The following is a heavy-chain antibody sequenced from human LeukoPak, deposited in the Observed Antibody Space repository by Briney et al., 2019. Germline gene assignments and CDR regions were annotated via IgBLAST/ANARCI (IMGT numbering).Heavy chain of an antibody. CDR1: GCSLTSYY. V-gene: IGHV4-59*01. Sequence: SETLSLTCTVSGCSLTSYYWNWIRQPPGKGLEWIGYIYYSGSTNYNPSLKSRVTISVDTSKNQFSLKLSSVTAADTAVYYCARDSGSYYSTDYYFDYWGQGTLVTVSS. D-gene: IGHD3-10*01. J-gene: IGHJ4*02. CDR2: IYYSGST. CDR3: ARDSGSYYSTDYYFDY.